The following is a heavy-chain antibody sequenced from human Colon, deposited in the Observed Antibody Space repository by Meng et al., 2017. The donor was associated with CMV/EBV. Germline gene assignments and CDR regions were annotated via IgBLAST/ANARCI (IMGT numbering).Heavy chain of an antibody. D-gene: IGHD3-3*01. CDR2: ISSSGNTI. Sequence: GESLKISCAASGFTFSSSWMHWVCQAPEKGLEWVSYISSSGNTITYADSVKGRFTISRDNAKNSLYLDMNSLRVEDTAMYYCVRDGVTPDYWGQGTLVTVSS. CDR1: GFTFSSSW. CDR3: VRDGVTPDY. V-gene: IGHV3-48*04. J-gene: IGHJ4*02.